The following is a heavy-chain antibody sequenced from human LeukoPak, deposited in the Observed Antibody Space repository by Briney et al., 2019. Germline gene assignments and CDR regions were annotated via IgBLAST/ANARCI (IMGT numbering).Heavy chain of an antibody. CDR3: ARDVAVAGTPEPYYYYYGMDV. Sequence: ASVKVPCKASGYTFTSYGISWVRQAPGQGLEWMGWISAYNGNTNYAQKLQGRVTMTTDTSTSTAYMELRSLRSDDTAVYYCARDVAVAGTPEPYYYYYGMDVWGQGTTVTVSS. CDR1: GYTFTSYG. J-gene: IGHJ6*02. V-gene: IGHV1-18*01. CDR2: ISAYNGNT. D-gene: IGHD6-19*01.